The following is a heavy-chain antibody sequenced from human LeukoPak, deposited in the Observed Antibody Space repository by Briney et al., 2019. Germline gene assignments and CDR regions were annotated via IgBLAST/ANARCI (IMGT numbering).Heavy chain of an antibody. J-gene: IGHJ3*02. V-gene: IGHV3-53*01. CDR1: GFTVSSNY. CDR3: AREIYCSASSCTGGVFDI. D-gene: IGHD2-15*01. CDR2: IYSGGST. Sequence: GGSLRLSCAASGFTVSSNYMSWVRQAPGKGLEWVSVIYSGGSTYYADSVKGRFTISRGNSKNTLYLQMNSLRVEDTAVYYCAREIYCSASSCTGGVFDIWGQATMVTVSS.